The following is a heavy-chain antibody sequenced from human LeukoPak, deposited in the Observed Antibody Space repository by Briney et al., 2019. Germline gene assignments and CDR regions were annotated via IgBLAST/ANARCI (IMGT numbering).Heavy chain of an antibody. CDR1: GFSLSTSGMR. D-gene: IGHD3-10*01. CDR2: IDWDDDK. CDR3: ARAYGSGSFFYY. Sequence: SGPTLVNPTKTHTLTCTFSGFSLSTSGMRVSWIRQPPGKALEWLARIDWDDDKFYSTSLKTRLTISKDTSKNQVVLTMTNMDPVDTATYYCARAYGSGSFFYYWGQGTLVTVSS. J-gene: IGHJ4*02. V-gene: IGHV2-70*04.